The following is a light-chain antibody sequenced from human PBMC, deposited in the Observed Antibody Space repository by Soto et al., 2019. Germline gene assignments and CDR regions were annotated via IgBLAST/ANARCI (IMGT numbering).Light chain of an antibody. CDR1: DIISNL. CDR2: GAS. V-gene: IGKV1-5*01. CDR3: QQYGSSPWT. Sequence: DIQMTQSPSTLSATVGDRVTFTCLANDIISNLLAWYQQKTGKAPKLLIYGASSRATGIPDRFSGSGSGTDFTLTISRLEPEDFAVYYCQQYGSSPWTFGQGTKVDIK. J-gene: IGKJ1*01.